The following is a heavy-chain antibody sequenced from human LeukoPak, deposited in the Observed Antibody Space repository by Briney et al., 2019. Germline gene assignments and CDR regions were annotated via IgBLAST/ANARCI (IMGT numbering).Heavy chain of an antibody. CDR2: VFSSGST. Sequence: SETLSLTCNFSAVSISRHFWSWIRQTPEKGLEWLGYVFSSGSTNYNPSLKSRITISLDTSTHQFSLTLKSVTAADTAVYYCAREYDYWGLGTLVTVSS. V-gene: IGHV4-59*11. CDR3: AREYDY. J-gene: IGHJ4*01. CDR1: AVSISRHF.